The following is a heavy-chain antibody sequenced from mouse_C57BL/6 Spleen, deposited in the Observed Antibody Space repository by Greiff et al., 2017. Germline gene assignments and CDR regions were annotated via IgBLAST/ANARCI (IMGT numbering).Heavy chain of an antibody. CDR3: ARGGYYGSSYVFAY. J-gene: IGHJ3*01. CDR1: GFTFSDYG. Sequence: EVMLVESGGGLVKPGGSLKLSCVASGFTFSDYGMHWVRQAPEKGLEWVAYISSGSSTIYYADTVKGRFTISRDNAKNTLFLQMTSLRSEDTAMYYCARGGYYGSSYVFAYWGQGTLVTVSA. D-gene: IGHD1-1*01. V-gene: IGHV5-17*01. CDR2: ISSGSSTI.